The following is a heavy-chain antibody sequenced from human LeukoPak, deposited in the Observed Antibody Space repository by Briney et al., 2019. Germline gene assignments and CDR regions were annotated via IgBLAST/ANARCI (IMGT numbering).Heavy chain of an antibody. J-gene: IGHJ4*02. V-gene: IGHV3-64*01. CDR1: GFTFSRYD. Sequence: GGSLRLSCAASGFTFSRYDMHWVRQAPGKGLEYVSGVSSDGDRTFYAKSVKGRFTISRDNSKNALYLQMGSLTAEDMAVYYCAGGSGTYSPDYWGQGTLVTVSS. CDR3: AGGSGTYSPDY. D-gene: IGHD3-10*01. CDR2: VSSDGDRT.